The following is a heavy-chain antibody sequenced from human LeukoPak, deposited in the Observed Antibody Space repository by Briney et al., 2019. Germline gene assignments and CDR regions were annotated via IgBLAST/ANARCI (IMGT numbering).Heavy chain of an antibody. V-gene: IGHV3-30*18. D-gene: IGHD3-3*01. J-gene: IGHJ3*02. CDR1: GFIFSNYG. Sequence: PGGSLRLSCAASGFIFSNYGMNWVRQAPGKGLEWVAVISYDGSNKFYADSVKGRFTISRDNSKNTLYLQMNSLRAEDTAIYYCAKDYRFLEWLGKAFDIWGQGTMVTVSS. CDR2: ISYDGSNK. CDR3: AKDYRFLEWLGKAFDI.